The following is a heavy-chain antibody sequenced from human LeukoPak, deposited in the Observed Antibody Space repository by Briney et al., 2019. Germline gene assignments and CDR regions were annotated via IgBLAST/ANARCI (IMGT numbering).Heavy chain of an antibody. CDR1: GFSFSSYT. Sequence: GGSLRLSCAASGFSFSSYTMNWVRQAPREGLEWVSSISSSSSYIYSADSLKGRFTISRDNAKNSLYLQMNSLRAEDTAVYYCARDLASGWFDPWGQGTLVTVSS. J-gene: IGHJ5*02. D-gene: IGHD2-15*01. CDR2: ISSSSSYI. CDR3: ARDLASGWFDP. V-gene: IGHV3-21*01.